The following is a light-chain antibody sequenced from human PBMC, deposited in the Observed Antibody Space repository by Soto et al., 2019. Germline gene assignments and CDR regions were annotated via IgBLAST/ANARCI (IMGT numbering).Light chain of an antibody. Sequence: IVLTQSPGTLSLSPGERATLSCRASQSVSSSYLAWYQQKHGQAPRLLIYGASSRATGIPDRFSGSGSGTDFTLTISRLEPEDFAVYYCQQYGSSRTWTFGQGTKVEIK. V-gene: IGKV3-20*01. CDR3: QQYGSSRTWT. CDR1: QSVSSSY. CDR2: GAS. J-gene: IGKJ1*01.